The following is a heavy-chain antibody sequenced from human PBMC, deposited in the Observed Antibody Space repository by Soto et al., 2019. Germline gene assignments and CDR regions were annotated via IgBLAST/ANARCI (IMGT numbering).Heavy chain of an antibody. CDR1: GFSLSTSGMC. CDR3: ARKLVQLDDHDALEI. J-gene: IGHJ3*02. CDR2: IDWDDDK. V-gene: IGHV2-70*11. D-gene: IGHD1-1*01. Sequence: SGPTLVNPTQTLTLTCTFSGFSLSTSGMCVSWIRQPPGKALEWLARIDWDDDKYYSTSLKTRLTISKDTSKNQVVLTMTNMDPVDTATYYCARKLVQLDDHDALEIWGQGTMVTVSS.